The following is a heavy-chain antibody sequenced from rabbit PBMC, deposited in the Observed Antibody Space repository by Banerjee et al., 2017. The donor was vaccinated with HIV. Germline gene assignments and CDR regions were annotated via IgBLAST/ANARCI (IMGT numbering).Heavy chain of an antibody. J-gene: IGHJ3*01. CDR1: GFSFSNKYV. V-gene: IGHV1S45*01. Sequence: QEQLVESGGGLVQPGGSLTLSCKASGFSFSNKYVMCWVRQAPGKGLEWIACINTISGDTVYATWAKGRFTISKTSSTTVTLKLNSLTAADTATYFCARGHAGSSWGLDLWGPGTLVTVS. CDR3: ARGHAGSSWGLDL. CDR2: INTISGDT. D-gene: IGHD4-2*01.